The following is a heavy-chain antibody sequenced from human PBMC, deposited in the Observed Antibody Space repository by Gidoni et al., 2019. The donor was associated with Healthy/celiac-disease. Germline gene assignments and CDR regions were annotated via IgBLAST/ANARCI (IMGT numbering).Heavy chain of an antibody. V-gene: IGHV3-13*04. CDR3: ARGTPGYDSSGYYFNWFDP. D-gene: IGHD3-22*01. J-gene: IGHJ5*02. CDR1: GFTFSSYD. CDR2: IGTAGDT. Sequence: EVQLVESGGGLVQPGGSLRLSCAASGFTFSSYDMQWVRQATGKGLEWVSAIGTAGDTYYPGSVKGRFTISRENAKNSLYLQMNSLRAGDTAVYYCARGTPGYDSSGYYFNWFDPWGQGTLVTVSS.